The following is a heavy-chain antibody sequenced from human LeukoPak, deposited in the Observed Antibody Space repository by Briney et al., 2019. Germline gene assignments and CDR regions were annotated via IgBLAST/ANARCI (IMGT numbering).Heavy chain of an antibody. V-gene: IGHV3-21*01. D-gene: IGHD2-15*01. CDR3: AREGYCSGGSCYSNY. J-gene: IGHJ4*02. Sequence: GGSLRLSCAASGFTFSSYSMNWVRQAPGKGLEWVSSISSSSSYIYYADSVKGRFTISRDDAKNSLYPQMNSLRAEDTAVYYCAREGYCSGGSCYSNYWGQGTLVTVSS. CDR2: ISSSSSYI. CDR1: GFTFSSYS.